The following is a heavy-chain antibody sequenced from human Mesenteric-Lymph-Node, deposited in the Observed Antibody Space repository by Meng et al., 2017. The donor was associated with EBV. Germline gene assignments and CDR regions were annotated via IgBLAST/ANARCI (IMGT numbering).Heavy chain of an antibody. V-gene: IGHV2-5*02. CDR1: GFSLSSSGVG. J-gene: IGHJ4*02. CDR3: AHKPSGEDFFDF. D-gene: IGHD1-26*01. CDR2: IYYDDYK. Sequence: QITLKESGPTLVQPTQTLTLTCTFSGFSLSSSGVGVGWIRQPPGKALEWLALIYYDDYKRSSPSLETRLTISRDTSKNQVVLTMTNMDPVDTATYFCAHKPSGEDFFDFWGQGTLVTVSS.